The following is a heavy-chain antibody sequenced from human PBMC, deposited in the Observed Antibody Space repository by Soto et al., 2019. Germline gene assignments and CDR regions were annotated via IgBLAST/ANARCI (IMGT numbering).Heavy chain of an antibody. D-gene: IGHD3-3*01. CDR2: INPHGGST. Sequence: ASVKVSCKAPGDTFTSYYLNWVRQAPGLGLEWMGVINPHGGSTKYAQKFQGRIIMTRDTSRSTVYMELSSLRSDDTAIYYCARSSGGNFGIIIEGSNWFDPWGQGTLVTVSS. J-gene: IGHJ5*02. CDR1: GDTFTSYY. V-gene: IGHV1-46*01. CDR3: ARSSGGNFGIIIEGSNWFDP.